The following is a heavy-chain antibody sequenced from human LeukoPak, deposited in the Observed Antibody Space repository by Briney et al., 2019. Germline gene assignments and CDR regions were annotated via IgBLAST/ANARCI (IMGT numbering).Heavy chain of an antibody. J-gene: IGHJ4*02. CDR1: GGSISSYY. CDR2: IKSKTDGGTT. D-gene: IGHD2-8*02. V-gene: IGHV3-15*01. Sequence: ETLSLTCTVSGGSISSYYWSWVRQAPGKGLEWVGRIKSKTDGGTTDYAAPVKGRFTISRDDSKNTLYLQMNSLKTEDTAVYYCTTEYLLRDYWSEYYFDYWGQGTLVTVSS. CDR3: TTEYLLRDYWSEYYFDY.